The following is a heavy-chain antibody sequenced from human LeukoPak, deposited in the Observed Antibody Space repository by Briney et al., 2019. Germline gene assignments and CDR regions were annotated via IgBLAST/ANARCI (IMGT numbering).Heavy chain of an antibody. CDR3: ARDCFPRASSSWYCY. V-gene: IGHV4-61*08. J-gene: IGHJ4*02. Sequence: SQTLSLTCTVSGGSISSGDYYWSWIRQPPGKGLEWIGYIYYSGSTNYNPSLKSRVTISVDTSKNQFSLKLSSVTAADTAVYYCARDCFPRASSSWYCYWGQGTLVTVSS. CDR2: IYYSGST. CDR1: GGSISSGDYY. D-gene: IGHD6-13*01.